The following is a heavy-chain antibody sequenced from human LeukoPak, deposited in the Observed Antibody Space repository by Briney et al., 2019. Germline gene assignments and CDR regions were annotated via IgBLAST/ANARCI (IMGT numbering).Heavy chain of an antibody. J-gene: IGHJ4*02. D-gene: IGHD1-26*01. CDR2: IHSSGST. CDR1: GGSISNNY. V-gene: IGHV4-59*08. Sequence: SETLSLTCSVSGGSISNNYWSWIRQSPEKGLEWIGYIHSSGSTAYNPSFKSRVVVSVDTSKNQFSLKLYSVTAADTAVYYCARHGLKLVGASTIYFDNWGQGTLVTVSS. CDR3: ARHGLKLVGASTIYFDN.